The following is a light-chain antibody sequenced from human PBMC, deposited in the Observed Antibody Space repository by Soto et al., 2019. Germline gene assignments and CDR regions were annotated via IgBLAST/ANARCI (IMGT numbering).Light chain of an antibody. CDR1: QSVYSRF. J-gene: IGKJ1*01. CDR2: GAS. Sequence: EIVLTQSPATLSSSPGERATLSCRASQSVYSRFLAWYQQRPGQAPRLLIYGASSRATGIPDRFSGSGSGTDFTLTISRLEPEDFAVYYCQQYGSSIQTFGQGTKVDIK. CDR3: QQYGSSIQT. V-gene: IGKV3-20*01.